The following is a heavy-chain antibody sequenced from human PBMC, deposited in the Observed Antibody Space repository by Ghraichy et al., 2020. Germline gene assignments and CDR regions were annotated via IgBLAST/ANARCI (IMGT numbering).Heavy chain of an antibody. CDR2: INNDGKET. CDR3: ARAGTPGSVDY. J-gene: IGHJ4*02. V-gene: IGHV3-7*03. Sequence: GESLNISCEASRFTFKDFWMSWVRQAPGNGLEWVANINNDGKETYYVESVEGRFTISRDNVKNSLYLQMNSLTVDDAAVYYCARAGTPGSVDYWGQGTPVIVSS. D-gene: IGHD3-10*01. CDR1: RFTFKDFW.